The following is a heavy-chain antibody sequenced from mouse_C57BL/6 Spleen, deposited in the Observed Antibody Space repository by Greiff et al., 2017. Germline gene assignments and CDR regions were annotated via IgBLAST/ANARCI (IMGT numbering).Heavy chain of an antibody. CDR1: GFTFSSYG. Sequence: EVKLMESGGDLVKPGGSLKLSCAASGFTFSSYGMSWVRQTPDKRLEWVATISSGGSYTYYTDSVKGRFTISRDNAKNTLYLQMSSLKSEDTAMYYCARPITTVVDWFAYWGQGTLVTVSA. J-gene: IGHJ3*01. D-gene: IGHD1-1*01. V-gene: IGHV5-6*01. CDR2: ISSGGSYT. CDR3: ARPITTVVDWFAY.